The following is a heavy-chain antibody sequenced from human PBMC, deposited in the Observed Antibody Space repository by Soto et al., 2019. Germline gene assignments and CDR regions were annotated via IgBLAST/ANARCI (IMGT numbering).Heavy chain of an antibody. J-gene: IGHJ5*02. D-gene: IGHD6-13*01. Sequence: ASVKVSCKASGYTFTGYYMHWVRQAPGQGLEWMGWINPNGGGTNYAQKFQGWVTMTRDTSISTAYMELSRLRSDDTAVYYCAREISAAGTSNWFDPWGQGTLVTVSS. CDR2: INPNGGGT. CDR3: AREISAAGTSNWFDP. CDR1: GYTFTGYY. V-gene: IGHV1-2*04.